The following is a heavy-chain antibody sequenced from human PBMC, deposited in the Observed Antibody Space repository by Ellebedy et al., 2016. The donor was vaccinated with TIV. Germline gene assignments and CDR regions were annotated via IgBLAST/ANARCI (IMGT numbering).Heavy chain of an antibody. J-gene: IGHJ4*02. Sequence: GGSLRLSCKGSGYSFTSYWIGWVRQMPGKGLEWMGIIYPGDSDTRYSPSFQGQVTISADKSISTAYLQWSSLKASDTAMYYCARHVGYGGYAKGPDYWGQGTLVTVSS. D-gene: IGHD5-12*01. CDR2: IYPGDSDT. CDR1: GYSFTSYW. CDR3: ARHVGYGGYAKGPDY. V-gene: IGHV5-51*01.